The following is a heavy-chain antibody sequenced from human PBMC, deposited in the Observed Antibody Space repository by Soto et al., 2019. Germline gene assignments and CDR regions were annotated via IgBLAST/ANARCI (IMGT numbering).Heavy chain of an antibody. J-gene: IGHJ6*02. D-gene: IGHD6-13*01. CDR3: ARDSVLAAAGIPTYYYYGMDV. CDR1: GVTFSTYS. V-gene: IGHV3-21*01. CDR2: ISSSSSYI. Sequence: GSXIPSCAACGVTFSTYSMNCFRQAPGKGLEWVSSISSSSSYIYYADSVKGRFTISRDNAKNSLYLQMNSLRAEDTAVYYCARDSVLAAAGIPTYYYYGMDVWGQGTTVTVSS.